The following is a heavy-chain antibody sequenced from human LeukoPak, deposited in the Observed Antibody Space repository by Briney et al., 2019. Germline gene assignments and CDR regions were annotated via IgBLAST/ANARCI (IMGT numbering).Heavy chain of an antibody. D-gene: IGHD1-14*01. J-gene: IGHJ4*02. CDR2: IYYSGST. CDR3: ANSGSQQIGY. CDR1: GGSISSGGYY. V-gene: IGHV4-31*03. Sequence: ASETLSLTCTVSGGSISSGGYYWSWIRQHPGKGLEWIGYIYYSGSTYYNPSLKSRVTISVDTSKNQFSLKLSSVTAADTAVYYCANSGSQQIGYWGQGTLVTVSS.